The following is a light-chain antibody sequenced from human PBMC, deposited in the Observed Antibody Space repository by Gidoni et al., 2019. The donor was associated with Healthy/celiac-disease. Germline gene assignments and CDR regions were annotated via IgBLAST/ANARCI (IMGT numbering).Light chain of an antibody. CDR3: QQYDNSEIT. J-gene: IGKJ3*01. CDR2: DAS. Sequence: DLQMTQSPSSLSASVGDRVTITCQASQDISNYLNWYQQKPGKAPKLLIYDASNLETGVPSRFSGSGSGTDFTCTISSLQPEDIATYYCQQYDNSEITFGPGTKVEIK. CDR1: QDISNY. V-gene: IGKV1-33*01.